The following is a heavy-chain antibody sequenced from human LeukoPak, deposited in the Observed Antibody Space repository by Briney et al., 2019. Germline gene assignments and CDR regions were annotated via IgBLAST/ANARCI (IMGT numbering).Heavy chain of an antibody. CDR3: GRSGDFWSGSGVAY. Sequence: GGSLRLSCAASGFTFSNYWTYWVRQAPGKGLVWVSPIKSDGNITNYADSVKGRLTISRDNAKHTLFLQMNSLRAEDTAVYYCGRSGDFWSGSGVAYWGQGTLVADSS. J-gene: IGHJ4*02. CDR1: GFTFSNYW. D-gene: IGHD3-3*01. CDR2: IKSDGNIT. V-gene: IGHV3-74*01.